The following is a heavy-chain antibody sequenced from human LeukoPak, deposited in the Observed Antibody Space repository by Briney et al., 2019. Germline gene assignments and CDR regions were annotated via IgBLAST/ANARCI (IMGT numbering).Heavy chain of an antibody. CDR3: ARSYYYDSSGYTDDY. Sequence: PSETLSLTCTVSGGSISSYYWSWIRQPAGKGLEWIGRIYTSRSTNYNPSLKSRVTMSVDTSKNQFSLKLSSVTAADTAVYYCARSYYYDSSGYTDDYWGQGTLVTVSS. D-gene: IGHD3-22*01. CDR1: GGSISSYY. CDR2: IYTSRST. V-gene: IGHV4-4*07. J-gene: IGHJ4*02.